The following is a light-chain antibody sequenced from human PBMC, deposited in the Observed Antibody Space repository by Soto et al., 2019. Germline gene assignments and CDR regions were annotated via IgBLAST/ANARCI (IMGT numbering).Light chain of an antibody. Sequence: QSVLTQPPSASGSPGQSVTISCTGTSSDVGGYNFVSWYQQHPGKAPKLIIYEVTKRPSGVPDRFSGSKSGNTASLTVSGLQAEDEADYYCSSYSGTNNYVFGTGTKVTGL. CDR1: SSDVGGYNF. CDR2: EVT. J-gene: IGLJ1*01. V-gene: IGLV2-8*01. CDR3: SSYSGTNNYV.